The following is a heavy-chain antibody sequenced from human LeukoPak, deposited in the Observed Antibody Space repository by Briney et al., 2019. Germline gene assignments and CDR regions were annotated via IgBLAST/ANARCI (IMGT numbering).Heavy chain of an antibody. CDR2: MNPNSGNT. CDR3: ARGSNIGTIFGVVITRGQLFDY. CDR1: GYTFTSYD. D-gene: IGHD3-3*01. V-gene: IGHV1-8*03. Sequence: GASVKVSCKASGYTFTSYDINWVRQATGQGLEWMGWMNPNSGNTGYAQKFQGRVTITRNTSISTAYMELSSLRSEDTAVYYCARGSNIGTIFGVVITRGQLFDYWGQGTLVTVSS. J-gene: IGHJ4*02.